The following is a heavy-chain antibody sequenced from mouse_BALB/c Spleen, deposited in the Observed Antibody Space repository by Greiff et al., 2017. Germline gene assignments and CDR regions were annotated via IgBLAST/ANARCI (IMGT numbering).Heavy chain of an antibody. J-gene: IGHJ3*01. V-gene: IGHV1S81*02. CDR3: GVRGAWFAY. D-gene: IGHD5-1*01. Sequence: QVQLQQPGAELVRPGVSLKLSCTASGYTFTSYWMHWIQQRPEQGLERIGEINPSNGGTNYNEKFKSKATLTVDKTASTAYMQLSSLTSEDAAVYYCGVRGAWFAYWGQGTLVTVSA. CDR2: INPSNGGT. CDR1: GYTFTSYW.